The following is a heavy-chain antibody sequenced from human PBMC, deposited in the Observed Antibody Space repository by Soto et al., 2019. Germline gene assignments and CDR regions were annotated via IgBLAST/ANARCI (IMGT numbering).Heavy chain of an antibody. CDR1: GFTVSSNY. CDR3: ARTCSGGTCSFDY. Sequence: PGGSLRLSCAAXGFTVSSNYMSWVRQAPGKGLEWVSVIYSGGSTYYADSVKGRFTISRDNSKNTLYLQMNSLRAEDTAVYYCARTCSGGTCSFDYWGQGTLVTVSS. CDR2: IYSGGST. D-gene: IGHD2-15*01. V-gene: IGHV3-66*01. J-gene: IGHJ4*02.